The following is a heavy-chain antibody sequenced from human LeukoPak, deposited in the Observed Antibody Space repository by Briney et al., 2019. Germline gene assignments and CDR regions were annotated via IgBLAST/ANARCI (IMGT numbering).Heavy chain of an antibody. V-gene: IGHV4-39*01. D-gene: IGHD3-22*01. Sequence: PSETLSLTRTVSGGSITGSTYYWGWIRQPPGKGLEWIVSVIHSGTTYYNPSLRSRVIVSMDTSKKQFSLRLSSVTAADTAVYYCARHDYDSSGHRRDYYFDYWSQGTLVTVSS. CDR3: ARHDYDSSGHRRDYYFDY. CDR1: GGSITGSTYY. J-gene: IGHJ4*02. CDR2: VIHSGTT.